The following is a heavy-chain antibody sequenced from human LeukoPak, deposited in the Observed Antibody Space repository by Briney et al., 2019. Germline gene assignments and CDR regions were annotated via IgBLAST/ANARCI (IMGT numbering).Heavy chain of an antibody. D-gene: IGHD2/OR15-2a*01. V-gene: IGHV4-59*01. J-gene: IGHJ5*02. CDR3: ARGFTLFDP. CDR1: GGSISSYY. Sequence: SETLSLTCTVSGGSISSYYWSWIRQPPGKGLEWIGYIYYSGSTNFNPSLKSRVTISVDTSKNQFSLKLSSVTAADTALYYCARGFTLFDPWGQGTLVTVSS. CDR2: IYYSGST.